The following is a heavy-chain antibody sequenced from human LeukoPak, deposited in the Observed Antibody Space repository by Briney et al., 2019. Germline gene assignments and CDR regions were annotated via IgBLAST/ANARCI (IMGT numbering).Heavy chain of an antibody. CDR3: ARDLRIAAAVILAY. J-gene: IGHJ4*02. D-gene: IGHD6-13*01. Sequence: ASVRVSCKASGYTFTSYGISWVRQAPGQGLEWMGWISAYNGNTNYAQKLQGRVTMTTDTSTSTAYMELRSLRSDDTAVCYCARDLRIAAAVILAYWGQGTLVTVSS. V-gene: IGHV1-18*01. CDR2: ISAYNGNT. CDR1: GYTFTSYG.